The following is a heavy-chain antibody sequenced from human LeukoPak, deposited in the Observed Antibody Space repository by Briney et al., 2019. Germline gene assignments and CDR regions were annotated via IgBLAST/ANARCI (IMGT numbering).Heavy chain of an antibody. CDR2: IYYSGST. V-gene: IGHV4-59*08. D-gene: IGHD3-10*01. CDR1: GGSISSYY. J-gene: IGHJ6*02. Sequence: SETLSLTCTVSGGSISSYYWSWIRQPPGKGLEWIGYIYYSGSTNYNPSLKSRVTISVDTSKNQFSLKLSSVTAADTAVYYCARHGRTMVRGVINSYYYYGMDVWGQGTTVTVSS. CDR3: ARHGRTMVRGVINSYYYYGMDV.